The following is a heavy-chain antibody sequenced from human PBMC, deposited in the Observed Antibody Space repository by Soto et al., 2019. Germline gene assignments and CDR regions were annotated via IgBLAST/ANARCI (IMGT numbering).Heavy chain of an antibody. CDR1: GFTFSSYG. J-gene: IGHJ6*02. CDR2: ISYDGSNK. CDR3: AKDLDYGMDV. V-gene: IGHV3-30*18. Sequence: GGSLRLSCAASGFTFSSYGMHWVRQAPGKGLEWVAVISYDGSNKYYADSVKGRFTISRDNSKNTLYLQMNSLRAEDTAVYYCAKDLDYGMDVWGQGTTVTVSS.